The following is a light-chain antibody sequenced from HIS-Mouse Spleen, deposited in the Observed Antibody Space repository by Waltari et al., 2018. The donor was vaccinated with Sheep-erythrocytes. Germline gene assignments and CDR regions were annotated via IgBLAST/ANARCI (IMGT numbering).Light chain of an antibody. Sequence: QSALTQPPSVSGSPGQSVTISCTRTSSDGGGYNYVSWYQQHPGKAPKLMIYDVSKRPSGVPDRFSGSKSGNTASLTISGLQAEDEADYYCCSYAGSYNHVFATGTKVTVL. J-gene: IGLJ1*01. V-gene: IGLV2-11*01. CDR1: SSDGGGYNY. CDR3: CSYAGSYNHV. CDR2: DVS.